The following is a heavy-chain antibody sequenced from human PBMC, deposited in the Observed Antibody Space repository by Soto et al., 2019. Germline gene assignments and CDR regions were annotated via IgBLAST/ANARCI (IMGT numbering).Heavy chain of an antibody. J-gene: IGHJ3*02. CDR3: ARDLSGVRGYGDFRLAFDT. V-gene: IGHV1-46*03. CDR1: GYTFTSYY. CDR2: INPSGGST. D-gene: IGHD4-17*01. Sequence: VASVKVSCKASGYTFTSYYMHWVRQAPGQGLEWMGMINPSGGSTSYAQKFQGRVTMTRDTSTSTVYMELSSLRSEDTAVYYCARDLSGVRGYGDFRLAFDTWGQGTMVTVSS.